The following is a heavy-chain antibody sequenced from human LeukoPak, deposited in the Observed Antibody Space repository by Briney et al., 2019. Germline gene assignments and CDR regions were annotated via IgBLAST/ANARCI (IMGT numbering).Heavy chain of an antibody. Sequence: GASVKVSCKASGYTFTGYYMHWVRQAPGHGLEWMGWINPNSGGTNYAQKFQGRVTMTRDTSISTAYMELSRLRSDDTAVYYCARTVYYDILTGYFYWGQGTLVTVSS. CDR3: ARTVYYDILTGYFY. V-gene: IGHV1-2*02. J-gene: IGHJ4*02. D-gene: IGHD3-9*01. CDR2: INPNSGGT. CDR1: GYTFTGYY.